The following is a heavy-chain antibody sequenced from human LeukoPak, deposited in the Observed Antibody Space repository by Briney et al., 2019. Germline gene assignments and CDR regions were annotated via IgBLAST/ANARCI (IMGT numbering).Heavy chain of an antibody. CDR2: INPNSGGT. Sequence: ASVKVSCKASGYTFTGYYMHWVRQAPGQGLEWMGWINPNSGGTNYALKFQGRVTMTRDTSISTAYMELSRLRSDDTAVYYCARKVVMGVDYWGQGTLVTVSS. J-gene: IGHJ4*02. V-gene: IGHV1-2*02. CDR1: GYTFTGYY. D-gene: IGHD4-23*01. CDR3: ARKVVMGVDY.